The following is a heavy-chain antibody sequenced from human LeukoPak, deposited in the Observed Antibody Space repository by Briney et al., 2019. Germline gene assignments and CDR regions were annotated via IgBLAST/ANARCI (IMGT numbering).Heavy chain of an antibody. J-gene: IGHJ4*02. CDR1: GGSISSGSYY. CDR3: AVSGIAVSASHFDY. Sequence: SQTLSLTCTVSGGSISSGSYYWSWIRQPGGKRLEWIVRIYTSGSTNYNPSLKSRVTISVNTTKNQYSLKLSSVTAADTAVYYCAVSGIAVSASHFDYWGQGTLVTVSS. D-gene: IGHD6-19*01. V-gene: IGHV4-61*02. CDR2: IYTSGST.